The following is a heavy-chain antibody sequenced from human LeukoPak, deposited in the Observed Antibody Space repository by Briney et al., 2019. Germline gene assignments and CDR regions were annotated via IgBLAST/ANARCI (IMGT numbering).Heavy chain of an antibody. D-gene: IGHD5-12*01. V-gene: IGHV4-38-2*02. CDR3: ARLRSGYDLFDY. Sequence: SETLSLACSVSGYSMSSDYYWGWIRQPPGKGLEWIGSIYHSGSTYYNPSLKSRVTISVDTSKNQFSLKLSSVTAADTAVYYCARLRSGYDLFDYWGQGTLVTVPS. CDR2: IYHSGST. J-gene: IGHJ4*02. CDR1: GYSMSSDYY.